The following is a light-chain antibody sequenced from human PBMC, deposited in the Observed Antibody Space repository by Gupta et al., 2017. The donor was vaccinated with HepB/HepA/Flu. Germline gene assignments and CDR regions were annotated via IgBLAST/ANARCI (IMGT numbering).Light chain of an antibody. CDR1: NSNIGSNT. Sequence: QSVLTQPPSASGTPGQRVAIACSGSNSNIGSNTVNWYQQLPGTAPKLLIYNNHQRPSGVPDRFSASKSGTSASLAISGLQSEDEADYYCAAWDDSLSGYVVFGGGTKLTVL. V-gene: IGLV1-44*01. J-gene: IGLJ2*01. CDR3: AAWDDSLSGYVV. CDR2: NNH.